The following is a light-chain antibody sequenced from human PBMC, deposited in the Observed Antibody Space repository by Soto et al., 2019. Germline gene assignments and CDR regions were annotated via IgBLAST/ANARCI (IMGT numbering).Light chain of an antibody. CDR3: ISHVGHSNV. J-gene: IGLJ1*01. V-gene: IGLV2-8*01. CDR1: SSDVGGSDY. CDR2: DVS. Sequence: QSVLTQPPSASGSPGQSVTISCTGTSSDVGGSDYVSWYQHHPGKALKLMIYDVSKRPSGVPDRFSGSKSGNMASLTVSGLQADDEADYYCISHVGHSNVFGTGTKLTVL.